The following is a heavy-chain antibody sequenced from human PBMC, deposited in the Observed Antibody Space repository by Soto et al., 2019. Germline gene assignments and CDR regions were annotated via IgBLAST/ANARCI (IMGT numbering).Heavy chain of an antibody. CDR3: ARFYGSGSFPYDY. V-gene: IGHV1-18*01. Sequence: QVQVVQSGAEVKEPGASVEVACKASGYTFTTYGISWVRQAPGQGLEWIGWINAYTGNTNYAQKVQGRVTMTTDTSTSTAYMELRSLRSDDTAVYYCARFYGSGSFPYDYWSQGTLVTVSS. J-gene: IGHJ4*02. CDR2: INAYTGNT. D-gene: IGHD3-10*01. CDR1: GYTFTTYG.